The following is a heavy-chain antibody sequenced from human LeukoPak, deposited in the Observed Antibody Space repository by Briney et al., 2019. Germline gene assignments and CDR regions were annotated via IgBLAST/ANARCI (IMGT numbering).Heavy chain of an antibody. J-gene: IGHJ4*02. CDR2: INHSGST. CDR1: GGSFSGYY. CDR3: ARGFGGSSRQFDY. D-gene: IGHD3-16*01. V-gene: IGHV4-34*01. Sequence: SETLSLTCAVYGGSFSGYYWSWIRQPPGKGLEWIGEINHSGSTNYNPSLKSRVTISVDTSKNQFSLKLSSVTAADTAVYYWARGFGGSSRQFDYWGQGTLVTVSS.